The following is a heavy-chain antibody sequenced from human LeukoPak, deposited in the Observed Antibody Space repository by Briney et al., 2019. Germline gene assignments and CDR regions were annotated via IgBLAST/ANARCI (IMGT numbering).Heavy chain of an antibody. CDR2: IYYSGST. J-gene: IGHJ4*02. CDR3: ASKKRDGYNPMPYDY. CDR1: GGSISSYY. D-gene: IGHD5-24*01. V-gene: IGHV4-59*01. Sequence: PSETLSLTCTVSGGSISSYYWSWLRQPPGKGLEWIGYIYYSGSTNYNPSLKSRVTISVDTSKNQFSLKLSSVTAADTAVYYCASKKRDGYNPMPYDYWGQGTLVTVSS.